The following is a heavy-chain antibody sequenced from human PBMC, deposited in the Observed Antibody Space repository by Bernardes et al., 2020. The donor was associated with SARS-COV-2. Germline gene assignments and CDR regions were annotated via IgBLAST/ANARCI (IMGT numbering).Heavy chain of an antibody. V-gene: IGHV4-30-4*02. J-gene: IGHJ4*02. CDR2: IYYSGST. CDR3: ARALSQLVVTHFDY. CDR1: GGSISSGDYY. Sequence: SETLSLTCTVSGGSISSGDYYWSWIRQPPGKGLEWIGYIYYSGSTYYNPSLKSRVTISVDTSKNQFSLKLSSVTAADTAVYYCARALSQLVVTHFDYWGQGTLVTVSS. D-gene: IGHD3-22*01.